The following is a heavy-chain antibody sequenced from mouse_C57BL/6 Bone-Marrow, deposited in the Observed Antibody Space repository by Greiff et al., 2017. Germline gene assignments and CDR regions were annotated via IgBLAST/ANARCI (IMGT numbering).Heavy chain of an antibody. Sequence: EVMLVESGGGLVQPGGSLKLSCAASGFTFSDYYMYWVRQTPEKRLEWVAYISNGGGSTYYPDTVKGRFTISRDNAKNTLYLQMSRLKSEDTAMYYCASLYYDYDLGYYYAMDYWGQGTSVTVSS. CDR2: ISNGGGST. CDR3: ASLYYDYDLGYYYAMDY. J-gene: IGHJ4*01. CDR1: GFTFSDYY. D-gene: IGHD2-4*01. V-gene: IGHV5-12*01.